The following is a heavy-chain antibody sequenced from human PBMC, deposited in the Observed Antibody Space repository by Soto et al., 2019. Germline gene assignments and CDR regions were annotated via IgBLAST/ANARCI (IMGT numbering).Heavy chain of an antibody. V-gene: IGHV4-30-4*01. J-gene: IGHJ5*02. CDR1: SGSISSADYY. Sequence: VQLQESGPGLVKPSQTLSLTCTVSSGSISSADYYWRWIRQPPGKGLEWIGYIYYTGSAYYNPSLKSRVTMGVDTSKHPFSRQVTSVAAADTAVYFCASGGSLNWFDPWGQGPLVTVSS. D-gene: IGHD1-26*01. CDR3: ASGGSLNWFDP. CDR2: IYYTGSA.